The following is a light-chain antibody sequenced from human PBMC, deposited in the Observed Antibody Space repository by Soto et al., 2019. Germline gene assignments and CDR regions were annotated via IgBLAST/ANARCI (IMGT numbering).Light chain of an antibody. CDR1: QSVLYSSNNKNY. J-gene: IGKJ1*01. CDR3: QQYYSTPRT. V-gene: IGKV4-1*01. Sequence: DIVMTQSPDSLAVSLGERATINCKSSQSVLYSSNNKNYLAWYQQKPGQPPKLLIYWASTRESGVPDRFSGSGSGTDLTLTISSLQAEDVAVYYCQQYYSTPRTFGQGTKVDI. CDR2: WAS.